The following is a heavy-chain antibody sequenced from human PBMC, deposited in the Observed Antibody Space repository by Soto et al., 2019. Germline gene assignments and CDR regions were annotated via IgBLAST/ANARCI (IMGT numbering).Heavy chain of an antibody. Sequence: QVHLVQSGAEVKTPGSSVKVSCKAAGGTFNTYTIIWVRQAPGHGLEWMGRIIPMLTVTNSAQKFQGRVTLTADKSTGTAFMELTSLRSDDTAIYYCSIGSWSAETFDIWGQGTMVTVSS. J-gene: IGHJ3*02. D-gene: IGHD2-2*01. CDR2: IIPMLTVT. CDR3: SIGSWSAETFDI. CDR1: GGTFNTYT. V-gene: IGHV1-69*02.